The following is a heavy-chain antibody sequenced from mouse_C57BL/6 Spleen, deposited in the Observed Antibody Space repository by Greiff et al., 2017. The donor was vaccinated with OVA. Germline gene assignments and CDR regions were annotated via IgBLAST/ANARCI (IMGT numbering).Heavy chain of an antibody. D-gene: IGHD4-1*01. V-gene: IGHV1-53*01. CDR3: ARSRLGHAMDY. CDR1: GYTFTSYW. Sequence: QVQLKQPGTELVKPGASVKLSCKASGYTFTSYWMHWVKQRPGQGLEWIGNINPSNGGTNYNEKFKSKATLTVDKSSSTAYLQLSSLTSEDSAVYYCARSRLGHAMDYWGQGTSVTVSS. CDR2: INPSNGGT. J-gene: IGHJ4*01.